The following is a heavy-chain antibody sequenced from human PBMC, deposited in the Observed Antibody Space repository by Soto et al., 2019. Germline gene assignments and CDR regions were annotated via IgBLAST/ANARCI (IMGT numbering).Heavy chain of an antibody. Sequence: GGSLRLSCAASGFTFSSYSMNWVRQAPGKGLEWVSSISSSSSYIYYADSVKGRFTISRDNAKNSLYLQMNSLRAEDTAVYYCARGPMYCSSTSCYLYWYFDLWGRGTLVTVSS. V-gene: IGHV3-21*01. CDR1: GFTFSSYS. CDR2: ISSSSSYI. J-gene: IGHJ2*01. D-gene: IGHD2-2*01. CDR3: ARGPMYCSSTSCYLYWYFDL.